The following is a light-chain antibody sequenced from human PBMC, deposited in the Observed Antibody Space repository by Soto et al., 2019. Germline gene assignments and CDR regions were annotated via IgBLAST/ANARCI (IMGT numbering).Light chain of an antibody. V-gene: IGKV1-5*03. Sequence: DIQMTQSPSTLSASVGDRVNITCRASQSISSWLAWYQQKAGKAPKLLIYKASTLESGVPSRFSGSGSGTEFTLTISSLQPDDFATYYCQQYNSYPWTFGQGTKVEIK. CDR1: QSISSW. J-gene: IGKJ1*01. CDR3: QQYNSYPWT. CDR2: KAS.